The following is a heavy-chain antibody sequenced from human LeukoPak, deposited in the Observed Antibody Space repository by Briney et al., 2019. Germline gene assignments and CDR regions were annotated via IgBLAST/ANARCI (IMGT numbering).Heavy chain of an antibody. Sequence: PSETLSLTCTVSGGSISGFYWSWVRQPAGKGLEWIGRIYTSGITNYSPSLKSRVTISVDKSKTQFSLRLTSVTAADTAVYYCARRTTYYDLSGYYYYIDVWGKGTTVTVSS. J-gene: IGHJ6*03. D-gene: IGHD3-3*01. CDR1: GGSISGFY. CDR2: IYTSGIT. CDR3: ARRTTYYDLSGYYYYIDV. V-gene: IGHV4-4*07.